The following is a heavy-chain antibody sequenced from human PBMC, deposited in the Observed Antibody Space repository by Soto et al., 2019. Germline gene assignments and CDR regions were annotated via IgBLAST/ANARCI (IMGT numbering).Heavy chain of an antibody. CDR1: GDTFTSYY. Sequence: WASVQVSCKAPGDTFTSYYLNWVRQAPGQGLEWMGVINPHGGSTKYAQKFQGRITMTRDTSRSTVYMELSSLRSDDTAIYYCARSSGGNFGIIIEGSNWFDPWGQGTLVTVSS. J-gene: IGHJ5*02. D-gene: IGHD3-3*01. V-gene: IGHV1-46*01. CDR3: ARSSGGNFGIIIEGSNWFDP. CDR2: INPHGGST.